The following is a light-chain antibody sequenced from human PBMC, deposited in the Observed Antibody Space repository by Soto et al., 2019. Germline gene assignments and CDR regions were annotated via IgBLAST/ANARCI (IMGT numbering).Light chain of an antibody. J-gene: IGKJ1*01. Sequence: EIVMTQSPATLSVSPGERATLSCRASQSVSSNLAWYQQKPGQAPRLLIYGASTRATGIPARFSGSGSGTECTLTISSLQSADFAVYYCQQYNNWPRTFGPGTKVEIK. CDR1: QSVSSN. CDR2: GAS. V-gene: IGKV3-15*01. CDR3: QQYNNWPRT.